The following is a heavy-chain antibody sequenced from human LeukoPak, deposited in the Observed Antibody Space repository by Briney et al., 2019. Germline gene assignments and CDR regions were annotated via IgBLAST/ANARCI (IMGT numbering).Heavy chain of an antibody. CDR1: GFTFSSYA. D-gene: IGHD6-13*01. J-gene: IGHJ4*02. CDR2: ISYDGSNK. V-gene: IGHV3-30-3*01. Sequence: PGGSLRLPCAASGFTFSSYAMHWVRQAPGKGLEWVAVISYDGSNKYYAGSVKGRFTISRDNSKNTLYLQMNSLRAEDTAVYYCAREPPPIAAAGTTERWGQGTLVTVSS. CDR3: AREPPPIAAAGTTER.